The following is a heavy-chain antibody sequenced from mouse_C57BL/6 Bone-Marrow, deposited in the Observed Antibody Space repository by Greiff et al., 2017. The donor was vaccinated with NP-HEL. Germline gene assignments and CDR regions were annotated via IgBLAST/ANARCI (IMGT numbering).Heavy chain of an antibody. Sequence: QVQLQQPGAELVKPGASVKLSCKASGYTFTSYWMQWVKQRPGQGLEWIGEIDPSDSYTNYNQKFKGKATLTVDTSSSTAYMQLSSLTSEDSAVYYCARKGYGNYFYYYAMDYWGQGTSVTVSS. V-gene: IGHV1-50*01. CDR2: IDPSDSYT. J-gene: IGHJ4*01. D-gene: IGHD2-10*02. CDR1: GYTFTSYW. CDR3: ARKGYGNYFYYYAMDY.